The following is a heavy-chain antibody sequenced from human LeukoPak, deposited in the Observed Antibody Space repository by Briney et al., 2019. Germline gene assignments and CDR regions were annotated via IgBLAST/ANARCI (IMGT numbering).Heavy chain of an antibody. CDR3: ARAPGEGWFDH. J-gene: IGHJ5*02. D-gene: IGHD4-17*01. CDR2: IKQDGSEK. V-gene: IGHV3-7*01. CDR1: GFTFSSYW. Sequence: PGGSLRLSCAASGFTFSSYWMSWVRQAPGKGLEWVASIKQDGSEKYYVDSVKGRFTISRDNAKNSLYLQMNSLRAEDTALYYCARAPGEGWFDHWGQGTLVTVSS.